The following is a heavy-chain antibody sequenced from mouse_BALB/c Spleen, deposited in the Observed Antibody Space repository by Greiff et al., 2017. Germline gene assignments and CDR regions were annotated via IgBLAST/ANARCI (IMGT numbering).Heavy chain of an antibody. J-gene: IGHJ4*01. CDR1: GYTFTSYW. V-gene: IGHV1S81*02. Sequence: QVQLQQSGAELVKPGASVKLSCKASGYTFTSYWMHWVKQRPGQGLEWIGEINPSNGRTNYNEKFKSKATLTVDKSSSTAYMQLSSLTSEDSAVYYCARLYDGYGGYAMDYWGQGTSVTVSS. CDR3: ARLYDGYGGYAMDY. D-gene: IGHD2-3*01. CDR2: INPSNGRT.